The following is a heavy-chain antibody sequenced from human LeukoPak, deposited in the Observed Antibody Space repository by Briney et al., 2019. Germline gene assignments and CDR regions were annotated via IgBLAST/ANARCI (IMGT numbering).Heavy chain of an antibody. CDR3: ATRESSMARSH. Sequence: PGGSLRLSCAGSGLIFRDYWMNWVRQVPGKGLEWVANINEDGSVQDYVDSVRGRFSISRDNARNSFYLQINNLRVEDTAVYYCATRESSMARSHWGQGTLVTVSS. CDR2: INEDGSVQ. D-gene: IGHD3-10*01. J-gene: IGHJ4*02. V-gene: IGHV3-7*01. CDR1: GLIFRDYW.